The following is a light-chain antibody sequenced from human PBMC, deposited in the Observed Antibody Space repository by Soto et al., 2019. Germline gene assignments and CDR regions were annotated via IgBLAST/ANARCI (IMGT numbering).Light chain of an antibody. CDR2: AAS. CDR1: QGISNN. Sequence: DIQMTQSPSSLSASVGDRVTIACRASQGISNNLAWYQQKPGKVPTLLIYAASTLESGVPSRFSGSRSGTDFTLTIRSLQPEDVATYYCQKYDSAPLSFGGGTKVEIK. CDR3: QKYDSAPLS. V-gene: IGKV1-27*01. J-gene: IGKJ4*01.